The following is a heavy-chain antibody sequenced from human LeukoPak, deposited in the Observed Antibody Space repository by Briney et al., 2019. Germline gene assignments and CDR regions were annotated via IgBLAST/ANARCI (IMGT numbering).Heavy chain of an antibody. V-gene: IGHV3-53*01. CDR3: ARRAGAYSHPHDS. CDR1: GFTFSSYA. D-gene: IGHD4/OR15-4a*01. Sequence: GGSLRLSCAASGFTFSSYAMHWIRQAPGKGLEWVSFIYSDNTHYSDSVKVRFTISRDNSKNTLYLQMNSLRAEDTAVYYCARRAGAYSHPHDSRCQGTLVTVSS. J-gene: IGHJ4*02. CDR2: IYSDNT.